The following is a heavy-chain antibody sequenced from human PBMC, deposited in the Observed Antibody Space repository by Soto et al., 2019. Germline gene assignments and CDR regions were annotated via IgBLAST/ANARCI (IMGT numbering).Heavy chain of an antibody. D-gene: IGHD6-6*01. J-gene: IGHJ4*02. CDR2: IYYSGST. CDR1: GGSISDFY. V-gene: IGHV4-59*01. CDR3: ARVGGLAARTFDY. Sequence: QVLLQESGPGLVKPSETLSLTCTVSGGSISDFYWSWIRQPPGKGLEWIGYIYYSGSTNYNPSLKSRVTISVDTSKNPFSLNLRSMSPADTAVYYCARVGGLAARTFDYWGPGTLVTVSS.